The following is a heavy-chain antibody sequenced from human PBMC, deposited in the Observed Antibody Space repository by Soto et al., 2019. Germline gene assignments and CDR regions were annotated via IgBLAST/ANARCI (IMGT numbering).Heavy chain of an antibody. CDR1: GYSFTSYW. J-gene: IGHJ4*02. D-gene: IGHD6-13*01. CDR2: IYPGDSDT. Sequence: PGESWKISCQGSGYSFTSYWIGWVRQMPGKGLELMGIIYPGDSDTRYSPSFQGQVTISADKSIRTAYMQWSSLKASDTAMYYCARLYSSSWSLAQLYWGQGTLVNVSS. CDR3: ARLYSSSWSLAQLY. V-gene: IGHV5-51*01.